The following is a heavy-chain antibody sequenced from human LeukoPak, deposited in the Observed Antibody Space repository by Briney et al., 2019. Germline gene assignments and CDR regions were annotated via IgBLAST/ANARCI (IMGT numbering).Heavy chain of an antibody. CDR2: ISAYNGNT. V-gene: IGHV1-18*04. CDR3: ARSQTYYYDSSGYYWFDP. CDR1: GYTFTGYY. D-gene: IGHD3-22*01. J-gene: IGHJ5*02. Sequence: GASVKVSCKASGYTFTGYYMHWVRQAPGQGLEWMGWISAYNGNTNYAQKLQGRVTMTTDTSTSTAYMELRSLRSDDTAVYYCARSQTYYYDSSGYYWFDPWGQGTLVTVSS.